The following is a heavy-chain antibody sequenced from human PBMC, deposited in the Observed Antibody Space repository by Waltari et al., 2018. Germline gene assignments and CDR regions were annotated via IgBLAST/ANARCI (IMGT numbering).Heavy chain of an antibody. J-gene: IGHJ4*02. D-gene: IGHD4-4*01. CDR1: GDTFNGYY. CDR2: IDPSGGAT. V-gene: IGHV1-46*02. Sequence: QVQLVQSGAEVKKPGASVKVSCKTSGDTFNGYYIHWVRQAPGQGLEWMGIIDPSGGATTYAQKFQGRVTMTRNTSISTAYMELSSLRSEDTAVYYCARRLHVYWGQGTLVTVSS. CDR3: ARRLHVY.